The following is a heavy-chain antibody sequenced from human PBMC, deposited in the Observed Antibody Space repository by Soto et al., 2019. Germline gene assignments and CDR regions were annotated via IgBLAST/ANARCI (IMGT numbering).Heavy chain of an antibody. CDR1: GGSISNDNYY. J-gene: IGHJ4*02. V-gene: IGHV4-31*03. D-gene: IGHD4-17*01. Sequence: QVQLRESGPGLVKPSQTLSLTCTVSGGSISNDNYYWTWIRQHPGKGLEWIGYSYYSGSTYYNPSLKSRFGISVDTPKNQFSLKLSSVTAADTAVYYCVATTVTTIALDYWGQGTLVTVSS. CDR2: SYYSGST. CDR3: VATTVTTIALDY.